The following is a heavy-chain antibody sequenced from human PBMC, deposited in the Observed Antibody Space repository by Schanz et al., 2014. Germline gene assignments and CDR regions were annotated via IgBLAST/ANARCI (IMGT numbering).Heavy chain of an antibody. D-gene: IGHD2-2*01. V-gene: IGHV4-34*01. J-gene: IGHJ4*01. CDR2: IHHSGST. Sequence: QVQLQQWGAGLLKPSETLSLTCAVYGGSFSGYYWTWIRQPPGKGLEWIGEIHHSGSTNYNPSLKGRVPISMDPSKNQFSLNLSSVTAADTAVYYCARGEWSTSQFDYWGHGTLVTVSS. CDR1: GGSFSGYY. CDR3: ARGEWSTSQFDY.